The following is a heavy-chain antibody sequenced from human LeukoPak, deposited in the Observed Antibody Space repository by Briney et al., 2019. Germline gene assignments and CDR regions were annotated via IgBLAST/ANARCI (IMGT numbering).Heavy chain of an antibody. D-gene: IGHD6-13*01. CDR2: IHYSGST. J-gene: IGHJ4*02. V-gene: IGHV4-31*03. Sequence: SETLSLTCTVSGGSISSGGYYWSWIRQHPGKGLEWIGYIHYSGSTYYNPSLKSRVTISVDTSKNQFSLKLSSVTAADTAVYYCAREGYSSRRLDYWGQGTLVTVSS. CDR3: AREGYSSRRLDY. CDR1: GGSISSGGYY.